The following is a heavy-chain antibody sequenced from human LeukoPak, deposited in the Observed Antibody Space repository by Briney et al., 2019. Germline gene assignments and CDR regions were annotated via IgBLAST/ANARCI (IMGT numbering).Heavy chain of an antibody. J-gene: IGHJ4*02. CDR1: GFTFSSYD. D-gene: IGHD6-19*01. CDR3: AKAVADLIDY. Sequence: GGSLRLSCAASGFTFSSYDMHWVRQAPGKGLEWVSSISSSSSYIYYADSVKGRFTISRDNAKNSLYLQMNSLRAEDTAVYYCAKAVADLIDYWGQGTLVTVSS. CDR2: ISSSSSYI. V-gene: IGHV3-21*01.